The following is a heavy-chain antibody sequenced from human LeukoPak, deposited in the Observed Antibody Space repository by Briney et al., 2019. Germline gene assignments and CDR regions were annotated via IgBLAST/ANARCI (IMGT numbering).Heavy chain of an antibody. V-gene: IGHV4-30-2*01. Sequence: NTSETLSLTCAVSGGSISSGGYSWSWIRQPPGKGLEWIGYIYHSGSTYYNPSLKSRVTISVDRSKNQFSLKLSSVTAADTAVYYCASSMVRGVSAFDIWGQGTMVTVSS. CDR2: IYHSGST. J-gene: IGHJ3*02. CDR3: ASSMVRGVSAFDI. CDR1: GGSISSGGYS. D-gene: IGHD3-10*01.